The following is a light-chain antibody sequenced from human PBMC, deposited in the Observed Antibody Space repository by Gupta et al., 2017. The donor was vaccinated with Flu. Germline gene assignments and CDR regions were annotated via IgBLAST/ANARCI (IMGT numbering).Light chain of an antibody. CDR1: QSVSTY. Sequence: QSPATLSLSPGERATLFCRASQSVSTYLAWYQHKPGQAPRLLIYDASNRATGIPARFSGSGSGTDFTLTISSLEPEDFAFYYCQKRSNWPPYTFGQGTRLEIK. CDR2: DAS. J-gene: IGKJ2*01. CDR3: QKRSNWPPYT. V-gene: IGKV3-11*01.